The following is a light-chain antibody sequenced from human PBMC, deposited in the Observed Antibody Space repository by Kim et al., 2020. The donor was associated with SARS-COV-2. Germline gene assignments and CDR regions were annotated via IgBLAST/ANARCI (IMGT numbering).Light chain of an antibody. CDR3: CAYAGLNVYV. Sequence: QSALTQPASVSGSPGQSITLSCSGTSNDVGSYNLVSWYQQHPAKAPKLIIYEDTKRPSGVSVRFSGSKSGNTASLTISGLQAEDEADYFCCAYAGLNVYVFGSGTKVTVL. J-gene: IGLJ1*01. CDR2: EDT. V-gene: IGLV2-23*01. CDR1: SNDVGSYNL.